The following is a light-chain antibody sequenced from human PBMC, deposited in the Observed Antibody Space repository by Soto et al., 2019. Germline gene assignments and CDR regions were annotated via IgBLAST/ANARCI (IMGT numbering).Light chain of an antibody. CDR2: DAS. CDR3: QQRSDWPST. V-gene: IGKV3-11*01. CDR1: QSVGSY. Sequence: EIGMTQSPATLSLSPADRATLSCRASQSVGSYLGWYQQRPGQAPRLLIYDASNRATGIPARFSGSGSGTDFTLTISSLEPEDFAVYYCQQRSDWPSTFGGGTKVEIK. J-gene: IGKJ4*01.